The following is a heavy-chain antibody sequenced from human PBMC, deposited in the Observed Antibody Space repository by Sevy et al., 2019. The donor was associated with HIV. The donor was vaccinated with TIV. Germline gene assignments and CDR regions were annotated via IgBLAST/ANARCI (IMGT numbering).Heavy chain of an antibody. J-gene: IGHJ6*02. Sequence: GGSLRLSCVGSGISISSHWMNWVRRSPGKGLEWVANINQDGSEIDYVDSVKGRFTISRENAKNSGYLQMHSLRVEDSGVYYCARAMGVWGQGTTVTVSS. CDR3: ARAMGV. V-gene: IGHV3-7*01. CDR2: INQDGSEI. CDR1: GISISSHW.